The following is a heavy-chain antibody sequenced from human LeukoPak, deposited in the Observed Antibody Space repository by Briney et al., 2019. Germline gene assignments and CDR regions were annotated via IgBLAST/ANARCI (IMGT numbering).Heavy chain of an antibody. Sequence: GASVKVSCKVSGYTLTELSMHWVRQAPGKGLEWMGGFDPEDGETIYAQKFQGRVTMTGDTSTDTAYMELSSLRSEDTAVYYCATVPPVAGTRQHYYYGMDVWGQGTTVTVSS. D-gene: IGHD6-19*01. V-gene: IGHV1-24*01. CDR2: FDPEDGET. CDR3: ATVPPVAGTRQHYYYGMDV. CDR1: GYTLTELS. J-gene: IGHJ6*02.